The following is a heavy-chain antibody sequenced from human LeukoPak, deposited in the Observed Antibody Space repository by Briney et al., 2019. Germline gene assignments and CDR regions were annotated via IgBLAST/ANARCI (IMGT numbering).Heavy chain of an antibody. CDR2: IYWDDDR. D-gene: IGHD3-22*01. V-gene: IGHV2-5*02. J-gene: IGHJ4*02. CDR3: AHRKNYYDSSVFDN. CDR1: GFSLNTRGVG. Sequence: SGPTLANPTQTLTLTCTCSGFSLNTRGVGVGWIRQPPGRALEWLALIYWDDDRRYSPSLKSRLTITKDTSKNQVVLTMTNMDPVDTATYFCAHRKNYYDSSVFDNWGQGTLVTVSS.